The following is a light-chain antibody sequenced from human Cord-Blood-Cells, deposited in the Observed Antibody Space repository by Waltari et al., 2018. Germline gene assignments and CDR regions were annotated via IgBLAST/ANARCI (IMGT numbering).Light chain of an antibody. CDR1: NIGRKS. V-gene: IGLV3-21*04. CDR2: YDS. J-gene: IGLJ2*01. Sequence: SYVLTQPPSVSVAPGKTARITCGGNNIGRKSVHWYQQKPGQAPVLVIYYDSDRPSGIPERFSGSNSGNTATLTINRVEAGDEADYYCQVWDSSSDHVVFGGGTKLTVL. CDR3: QVWDSSSDHVV.